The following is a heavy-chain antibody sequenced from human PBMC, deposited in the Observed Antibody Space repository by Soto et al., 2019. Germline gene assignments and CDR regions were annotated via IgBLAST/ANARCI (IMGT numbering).Heavy chain of an antibody. J-gene: IGHJ6*03. CDR3: ASRWMESGKGQDRGYYYYYYMDV. D-gene: IGHD2-15*01. CDR1: GGSISSYY. CDR2: IYYSGST. V-gene: IGHV4-59*08. Sequence: SETLSLTCTVSGGSISSYYWSWIRQPPGKGQEWIGYIYYSGSTNYNPSLKSRVTISVDTSKNQFFLKLSSVTAADTAVYYCASRWMESGKGQDRGYYYYYYMDVWGKGTTVTVSS.